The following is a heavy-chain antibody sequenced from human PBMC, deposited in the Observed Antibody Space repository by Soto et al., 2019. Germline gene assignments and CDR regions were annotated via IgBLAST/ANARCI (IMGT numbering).Heavy chain of an antibody. Sequence: EVQLLESGGGLVQPGGSLRLSCAASGFTFSSYAMSWVRQAPGKGLEWVSDISGSGGSTYYADSVKGRFTISRDNSKNTPYLQMNSLRAEDTTVYYCAKGRNFDWLWPDNWFDPWGQGTLVTVSS. V-gene: IGHV3-23*01. J-gene: IGHJ5*02. CDR1: GFTFSSYA. D-gene: IGHD3-9*01. CDR3: AKGRNFDWLWPDNWFDP. CDR2: ISGSGGST.